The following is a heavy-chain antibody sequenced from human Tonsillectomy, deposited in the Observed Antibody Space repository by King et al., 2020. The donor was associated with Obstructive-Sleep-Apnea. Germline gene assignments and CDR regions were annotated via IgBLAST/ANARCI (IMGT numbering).Heavy chain of an antibody. J-gene: IGHJ4*02. CDR2: INAGNGNT. V-gene: IGHV1-3*01. Sequence: QLVQYGAEVKKPGASVKVSCQASGYTFTSYAMHWVRQAPGQRLEWMGWINAGNGNTKYSQKFQGRVTITRDTSASTAYMELSSLRSEDTAVYYCARAGILLWFGELLGYWGQGTLVTVSS. CDR1: GYTFTSYA. CDR3: ARAGILLWFGELLGY. D-gene: IGHD3-10*01.